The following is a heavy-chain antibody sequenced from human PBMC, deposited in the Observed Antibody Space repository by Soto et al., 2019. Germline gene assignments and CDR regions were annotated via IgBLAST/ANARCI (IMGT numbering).Heavy chain of an antibody. CDR2: ISYDGSNK. Sequence: QVQLVESGGGVVQPGRSLRLSCAASGFTFSSYGMHWVRQAPGKGLEWVAVISYDGSNKYYADSVKGRFTISRDNSKNTLYLQMNSLRAEDTAVYYCAKLTWIQLFRDYWGQGTLVTVSS. V-gene: IGHV3-30*18. CDR1: GFTFSSYG. CDR3: AKLTWIQLFRDY. D-gene: IGHD5-18*01. J-gene: IGHJ4*02.